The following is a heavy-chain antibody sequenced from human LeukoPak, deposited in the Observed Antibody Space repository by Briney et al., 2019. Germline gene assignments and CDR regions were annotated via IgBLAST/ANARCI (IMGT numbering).Heavy chain of an antibody. CDR3: ARDLGLRGVTNWFDP. J-gene: IGHJ5*02. V-gene: IGHV1-46*01. D-gene: IGHD3-10*01. Sequence: ASVKVSCKASAYTFTNYLIHWVRQAPGQGLEWMGIINPSGASATYAQKFQGRVTMTRDTSTSTVYMELRSLRSEDTAVYYCARDLGLRGVTNWFDPWGQGTLATVSS. CDR2: INPSGASA. CDR1: AYTFTNYL.